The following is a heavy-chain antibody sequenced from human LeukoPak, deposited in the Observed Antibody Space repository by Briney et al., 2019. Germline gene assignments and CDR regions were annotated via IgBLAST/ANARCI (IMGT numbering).Heavy chain of an antibody. CDR1: GFTFSDYY. CDR3: ARQITISASHFDY. CDR2: ISSSGSSI. Sequence: GGSLRLSCAASGFTFSDYYMSWIRQAPGKGLEWVSYISSSGSSIYYADSVKGRFTISRDNAKNSLYLQMNSLRAEDTAVYYCARQITISASHFDYWGQGTLVTVSS. J-gene: IGHJ4*02. D-gene: IGHD3-3*01. V-gene: IGHV3-11*01.